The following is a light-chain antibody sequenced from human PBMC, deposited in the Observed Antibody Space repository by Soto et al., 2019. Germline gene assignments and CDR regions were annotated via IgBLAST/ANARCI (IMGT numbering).Light chain of an antibody. CDR1: TSDVGAYNY. Sequence: QSALTQPASVSGSPGQSITISCTGTTSDVGAYNYVSWYQHNPGNAPKLMIYEVTNRPSGVSSRFSGSKSGSTASLTISGLQAVDEADYYCISYTSRGNLVFGGGTKLTVL. CDR2: EVT. V-gene: IGLV2-14*01. CDR3: ISYTSRGNLV. J-gene: IGLJ3*02.